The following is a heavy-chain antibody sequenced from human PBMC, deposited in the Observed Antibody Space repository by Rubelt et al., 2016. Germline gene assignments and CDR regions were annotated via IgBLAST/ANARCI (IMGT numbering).Heavy chain of an antibody. Sequence: QVQLQQWGAGLLKPSEALSLTCAVYGGSVSGYYWTWIRQPPGKGLEWIGEINHSGSTNYNPSLKSLVTISIDTSKNQFSLKLSSVTAAETAVYFCATRLPTDDWSQGTPVTV. V-gene: IGHV4-34*01. CDR3: ATRLPTDD. D-gene: IGHD2-15*01. CDR1: GGSVSGYY. CDR2: INHSGST. J-gene: IGHJ4*02.